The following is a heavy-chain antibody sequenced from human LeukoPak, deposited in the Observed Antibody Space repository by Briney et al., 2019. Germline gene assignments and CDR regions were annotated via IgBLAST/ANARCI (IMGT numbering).Heavy chain of an antibody. CDR1: GFNFSTYG. CDR2: IRYDGSNK. CDR3: AKDRNPWFGELYPVDY. Sequence: PGGSLRLSCAASGFNFSTYGMHWVRQAPGKGLEWVAFIRYDGSNKYYADSVKGRFTISRDNSKNTLYLQMNSLRAEDTAVYYCAKDRNPWFGELYPVDYWGQGTLVTVSS. J-gene: IGHJ4*02. D-gene: IGHD3-10*01. V-gene: IGHV3-30*02.